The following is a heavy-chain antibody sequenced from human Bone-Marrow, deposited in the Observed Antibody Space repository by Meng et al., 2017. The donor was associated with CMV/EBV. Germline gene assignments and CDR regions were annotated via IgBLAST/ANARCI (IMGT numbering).Heavy chain of an antibody. D-gene: IGHD3-22*01. CDR2: ISYDGTNK. V-gene: IGHV3-30*04. J-gene: IGHJ3*02. CDR1: GFTFSSYA. Sequence: GESLKISCAASGFTFSSYAMHWVRQAPGKGLEWVAVISYDGTNKYYADSVKGRFTISRDNSKNTLSLQMNSLRAEDTAVYYCARDFGSGYSGGAFDIWGQGTMVTVSS. CDR3: ARDFGSGYSGGAFDI.